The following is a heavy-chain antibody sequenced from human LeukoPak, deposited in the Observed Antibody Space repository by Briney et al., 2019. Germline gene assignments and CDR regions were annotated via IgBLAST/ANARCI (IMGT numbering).Heavy chain of an antibody. CDR2: ISPSGGST. CDR1: GYTFTSNY. J-gene: IGHJ4*02. D-gene: IGHD5-12*01. V-gene: IGHV1-46*01. Sequence: ASVKVSCKAFGYTFTSNYMHWVRQAPGQGPEWMGVISPSGGSTTYAQKFQGRVTLTRDMSTSTDYLELSSLRSEDTAVYYCAREEFAGVVTTWGRFFDYWGQGTLVTVSS. CDR3: AREEFAGVVTTWGRFFDY.